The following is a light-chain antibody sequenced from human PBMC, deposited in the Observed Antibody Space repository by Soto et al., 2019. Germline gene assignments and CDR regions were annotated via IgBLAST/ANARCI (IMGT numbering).Light chain of an antibody. CDR1: QTISSW. J-gene: IGKJ5*01. CDR2: RAS. CDR3: QQYNSYST. Sequence: DIQMTQSPSTLSASVGDRVTITCRASQTISSWLAWYQQKPGKAPKLLIYRASSLESGVPSRFSGSGYGTEFTLTISSLKPDDFATYYCQQYNSYSTFGQGTRLEIK. V-gene: IGKV1-5*03.